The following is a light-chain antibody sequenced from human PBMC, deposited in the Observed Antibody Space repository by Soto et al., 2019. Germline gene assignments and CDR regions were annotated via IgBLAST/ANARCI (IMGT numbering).Light chain of an antibody. V-gene: IGKV3-11*01. Sequence: EIVLTQSPVTLSLSPGERATLSCRASQSVTTFLAWYQQKPGQAPRLLIYDASKRATGIPARFSGSGSGTDLNLTISSLGPEDFAVYYCQQRTNWPLTFGGGTKVEIK. J-gene: IGKJ4*01. CDR1: QSVTTF. CDR3: QQRTNWPLT. CDR2: DAS.